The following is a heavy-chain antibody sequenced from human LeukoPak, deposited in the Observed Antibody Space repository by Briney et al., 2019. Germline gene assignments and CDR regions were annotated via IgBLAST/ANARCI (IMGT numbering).Heavy chain of an antibody. CDR3: ARPRGCGSSRCNNFDY. J-gene: IGHJ4*02. V-gene: IGHV3-30*02. CDR2: IRYDGSDK. D-gene: IGHD2-2*01. Sequence: GGSLRLSCAASGFTFSNFGMHWVRQAPGMGLEWVAFIRYDGSDKYYADTVKGRFTISRDNGKNSLYLQMNRLRAEDTAVYYCARPRGCGSSRCNNFDYWGQGTLVTVSS. CDR1: GFTFSNFG.